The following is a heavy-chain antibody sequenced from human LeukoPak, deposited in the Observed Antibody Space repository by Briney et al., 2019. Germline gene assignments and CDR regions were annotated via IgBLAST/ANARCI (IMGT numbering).Heavy chain of an antibody. CDR3: ASSSGWYYFDY. D-gene: IGHD6-19*01. CDR2: IYYSGST. J-gene: IGHJ4*02. Sequence: SETLSLTCTVSGGSISSYYWSWIRQPPGKGLEWIGYIYYSGSTNYNPSLKSRVTISVDASKNQFSLKLSSVTAADTAVYYCASSSGWYYFDYWGQGTLVTVSS. V-gene: IGHV4-59*01. CDR1: GGSISSYY.